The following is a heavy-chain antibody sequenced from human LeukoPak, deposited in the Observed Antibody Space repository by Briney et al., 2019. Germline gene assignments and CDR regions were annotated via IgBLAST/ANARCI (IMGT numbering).Heavy chain of an antibody. CDR2: IKGDGSST. CDR3: ARDFSAFDI. V-gene: IGHV3-74*01. CDR1: GFTFSIYW. Sequence: PGGSLRLSCAASGFTFSIYWMRWVRQAPGRGLVWVSHIKGDGSSTNYADSVKGRFTISRDNAKNSLCLQMNSLRAEDTAVYYCARDFSAFDIWGQGTMVTVSS. D-gene: IGHD3-3*01. J-gene: IGHJ3*02.